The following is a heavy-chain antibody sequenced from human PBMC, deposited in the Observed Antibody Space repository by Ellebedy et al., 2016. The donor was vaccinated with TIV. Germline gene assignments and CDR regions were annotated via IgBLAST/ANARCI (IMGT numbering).Heavy chain of an antibody. J-gene: IGHJ4*02. V-gene: IGHV3-30*03. D-gene: IGHD2-15*01. CDR1: GFTFSSYD. Sequence: GESLKISCAASGFTFSSYDMHWVRQAPGKGLEWVALISYDANNKYYADSVKGRFTISRDNSKNTLYLQMNTLRPEDTAVYYCARVGDGSDYWGQGTLVTVSS. CDR3: ARVGDGSDY. CDR2: ISYDANNK.